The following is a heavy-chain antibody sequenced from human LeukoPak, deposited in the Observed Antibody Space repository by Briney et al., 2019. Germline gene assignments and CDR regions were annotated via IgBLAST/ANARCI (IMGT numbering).Heavy chain of an antibody. CDR3: ARRIELAGSTFDY. D-gene: IGHD6-19*01. V-gene: IGHV4-39*01. CDR1: GGSISSRSHY. Sequence: SETLSLTCTVSGGSISSRSHYWFWIRPPPGKGLEWLGSIYYSGSTSYNPSLKRRVTISVDTSKSQFSLKLSAVTAADTAVYYCARRIELAGSTFDYWGQGALVTVSS. CDR2: IYYSGST. J-gene: IGHJ4*02.